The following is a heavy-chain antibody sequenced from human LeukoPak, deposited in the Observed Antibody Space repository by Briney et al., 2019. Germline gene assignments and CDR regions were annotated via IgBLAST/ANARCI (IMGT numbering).Heavy chain of an antibody. V-gene: IGHV1-3*01. CDR2: INAGNGNT. Sequence: ASVKVSCKASGYTFTSYYMHWVRQAPGQRLEWMGWINAGNGNTKYIQKFQGRVTITRDTSASTAYMELSSLRSEDTAVYYCARTEWELLWYFDYWGQGTLVTVSS. CDR3: ARTEWELLWYFDY. J-gene: IGHJ4*02. D-gene: IGHD1-26*01. CDR1: GYTFTSYY.